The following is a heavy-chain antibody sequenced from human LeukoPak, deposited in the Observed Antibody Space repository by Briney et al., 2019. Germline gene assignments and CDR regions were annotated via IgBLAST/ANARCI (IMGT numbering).Heavy chain of an antibody. CDR2: INSDGSST. CDR1: GFTFSSYW. J-gene: IGHJ4*02. V-gene: IGHV3-74*01. Sequence: GGSLRLSCAASGFTFSSYWMHWVRQAPGKGLVWVSRINSDGSSTSYADSVKGRFTISRDTPKTTLYLQLNSLRADDTAVYYCARGPSRFLEWLFKMELDYWGQGTLVTVSS. D-gene: IGHD3-3*01. CDR3: ARGPSRFLEWLFKMELDY.